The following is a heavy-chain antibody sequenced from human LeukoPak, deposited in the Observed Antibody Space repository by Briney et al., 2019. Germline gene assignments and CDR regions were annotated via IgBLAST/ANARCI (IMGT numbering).Heavy chain of an antibody. CDR3: ARGRRDATVTTRWFDP. J-gene: IGHJ5*02. V-gene: IGHV4-34*01. D-gene: IGHD4-17*01. CDR2: INHSGST. CDR1: GGSFSGYY. Sequence: SSETLSLTCAVYGGSFSGYYWSWIRQPPGKGLEWIGEINHSGSTNYNPSLKSRVIISVDTSKNQFSLKLSSVTAADTAVYYCARGRRDATVTTRWFDPWGQGTLVTVSS.